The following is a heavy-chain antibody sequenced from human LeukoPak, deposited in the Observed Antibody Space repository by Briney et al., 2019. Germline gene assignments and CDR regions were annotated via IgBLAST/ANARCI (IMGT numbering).Heavy chain of an antibody. CDR1: GFAFSSFA. V-gene: IGHV3-23*01. CDR2: INGGGNTT. J-gene: IGHJ6*03. D-gene: IGHD6-19*01. Sequence: GGSLRLSCAASGFAFSSFAMGWVRQSPGKGLEWLSTINGGGNTTFYADSVKGRFTISRDNSKNALYLHMDSLRPDDTAAYYCTKELHVAVAVADYYYFYMDVWGRGTAVTVSS. CDR3: TKELHVAVAVADYYYFYMDV.